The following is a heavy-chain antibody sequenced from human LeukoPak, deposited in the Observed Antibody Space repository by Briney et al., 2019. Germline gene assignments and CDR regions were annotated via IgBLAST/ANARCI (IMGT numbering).Heavy chain of an antibody. CDR2: IKQDGSVK. J-gene: IGHJ4*02. CDR1: GLTFSKFW. D-gene: IGHD3-9*01. Sequence: PGGSLRLSCAVSGLTFSKFWMHWVRQAPGKGLEWVANIKQDGSVKYYVDSVKGRFTISRDNAKNSLFLQMNSLRVEDTAVYYCAASRSLDRSLDYWGQGTLVTVSS. V-gene: IGHV3-7*01. CDR3: AASRSLDRSLDY.